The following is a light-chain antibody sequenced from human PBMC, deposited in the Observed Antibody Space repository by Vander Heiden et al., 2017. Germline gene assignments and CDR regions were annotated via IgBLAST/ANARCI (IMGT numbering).Light chain of an antibody. Sequence: EIQMTQSPSSLSASIGDRVTITCQARHDISSYLHWYQHKPGKAPKLLIYDASKLEAGVPARFSGRGSGTEFTFTISSLQPEDIATYYCQQYDNLPYTFGQGTKLEIK. V-gene: IGKV1-33*01. CDR2: DAS. CDR3: QQYDNLPYT. J-gene: IGKJ2*01. CDR1: HDISSY.